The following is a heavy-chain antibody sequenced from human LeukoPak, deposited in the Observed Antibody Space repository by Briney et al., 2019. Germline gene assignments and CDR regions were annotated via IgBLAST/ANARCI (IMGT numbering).Heavy chain of an antibody. CDR3: AKQPDDILTGFYDYFDY. D-gene: IGHD3-9*01. Sequence: GGSLRLSCAASGFTFSSYGMPWVRQAPGKGLEWVAVISYDGSNKYYADSVKGRFTISRDNSKNTLYLQMNSLRAEDTAVYYCAKQPDDILTGFYDYFDYWGQGTLVTVSS. J-gene: IGHJ4*02. CDR2: ISYDGSNK. V-gene: IGHV3-30*18. CDR1: GFTFSSYG.